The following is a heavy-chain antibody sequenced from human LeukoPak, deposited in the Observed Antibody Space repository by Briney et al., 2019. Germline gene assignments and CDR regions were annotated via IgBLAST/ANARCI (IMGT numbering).Heavy chain of an antibody. CDR2: INPNSGGT. V-gene: IGHV1-2*02. CDR1: GYTFTSYD. D-gene: IGHD1-26*01. CDR3: ARGPIVGATGGDY. Sequence: ASVKVSCKASGYTFTSYDINWVRQATGQGLEWMGWINPNSGGTNYAQKFQGRVTMTRDTSISTAYMELSRLRSDDTAVYYCARGPIVGATGGDYWGQGTLVTVSS. J-gene: IGHJ4*02.